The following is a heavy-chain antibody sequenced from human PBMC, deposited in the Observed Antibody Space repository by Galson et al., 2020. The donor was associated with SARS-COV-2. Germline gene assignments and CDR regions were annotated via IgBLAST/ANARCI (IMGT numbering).Heavy chain of an antibody. J-gene: IGHJ6*03. CDR2: ISAHNGAA. CDR3: ARSPPTTILGVVYYYYYYMDV. Sequence: ASVKVSCKASGYTFSNYGVTWVRQAPGQGLEWMGWISAHNGAANYAHSFQGSVTMTTDTSTNTASMELRSLRSDDTAVYYCARSPPTTILGVVYYYYYYMDVWGKGTAVTVSS. D-gene: IGHD3-3*01. V-gene: IGHV1-18*01. CDR1: GYTFSNYG.